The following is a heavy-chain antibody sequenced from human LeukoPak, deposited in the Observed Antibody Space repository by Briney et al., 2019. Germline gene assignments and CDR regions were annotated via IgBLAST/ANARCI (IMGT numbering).Heavy chain of an antibody. Sequence: PGGSLRLSCAASGFTVSSNYMSWVRQAPGKGLEWVSVIYSGGSTYYADSVKGRFSISRDNFKNTLYLQMNSLRAEDTAVYYCARGHAAVASYYYMDVWGKGTTVTVSS. J-gene: IGHJ6*03. CDR1: GFTVSSNY. CDR3: ARGHAAVASYYYMDV. D-gene: IGHD6-19*01. V-gene: IGHV3-66*01. CDR2: IYSGGST.